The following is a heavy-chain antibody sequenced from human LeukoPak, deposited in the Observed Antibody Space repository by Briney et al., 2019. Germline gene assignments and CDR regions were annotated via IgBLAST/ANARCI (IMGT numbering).Heavy chain of an antibody. V-gene: IGHV3-43*02. CDR3: AKESGKFDY. J-gene: IGHJ4*02. CDR1: GLPIADFA. Sequence: GGSLRLSCVASGLPIADFAMHWVRQAPGKGLEWVSLISGDGVSTFYADSVKGRFSISRDNSKNSLYLEMNSMRTEDAAMYYCAKESGKFDYWGQGTLVAVSS. CDR2: ISGDGVST.